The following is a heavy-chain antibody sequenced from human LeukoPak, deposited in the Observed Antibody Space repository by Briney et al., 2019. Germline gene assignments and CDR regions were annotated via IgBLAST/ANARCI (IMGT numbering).Heavy chain of an antibody. V-gene: IGHV4-31*03. Sequence: SETLSLTCTVSGGSISSGGYYWSWIRQHPGKGLEWIGYIYYSGSTYYNPSLKSRVTISVDTSKNQFSLKLSSVTAADTAVYYCARAGLFDYYGSGSYYSAYFDYWGQGTLVTVSS. D-gene: IGHD3-10*01. CDR2: IYYSGST. CDR3: ARAGLFDYYGSGSYYSAYFDY. J-gene: IGHJ4*02. CDR1: GGSISSGGYY.